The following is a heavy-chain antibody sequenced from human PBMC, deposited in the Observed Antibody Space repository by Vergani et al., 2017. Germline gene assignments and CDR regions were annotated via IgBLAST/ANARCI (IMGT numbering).Heavy chain of an antibody. CDR2: INPNSGGT. D-gene: IGHD2-2*01. CDR3: ARDNVEAPASRAPAIYYYGMDV. CDR1: GYTFTGYY. J-gene: IGHJ6*02. V-gene: IGHV1-2*02. Sequence: QVQLVQSGAEVKKPGASVKVSCKASGYTFTGYYMHWVRQAPGQGLEWMGWINPNSGGTNYAQKFQGRVTMTRDTSISTAYMELSRLRSDDPSVYYCARDNVEAPASRAPAIYYYGMDVWGQGTTVTVSS.